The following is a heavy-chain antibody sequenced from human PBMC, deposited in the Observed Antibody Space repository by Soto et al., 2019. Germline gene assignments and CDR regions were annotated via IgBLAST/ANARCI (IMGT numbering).Heavy chain of an antibody. J-gene: IGHJ4*02. CDR1: GYTFNNFG. D-gene: IGHD1-26*01. CDR2: ITAFNSNT. Sequence: QVQLVQSGGEVKKPGASVKVSCKASGYTFNNFGISWFRQAPGQGLEWMGWITAFNSNTRYAQRFQGRVTLTTDTYTSTAYMEVRRLKSDDTAVYYCARDRTFVTTTRAADYWGQGTLVTVSS. CDR3: ARDRTFVTTTRAADY. V-gene: IGHV1-18*01.